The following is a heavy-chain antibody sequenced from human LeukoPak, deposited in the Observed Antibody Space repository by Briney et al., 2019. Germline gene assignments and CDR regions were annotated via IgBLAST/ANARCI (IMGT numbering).Heavy chain of an antibody. CDR1: GFTFSSYS. D-gene: IGHD6-13*01. Sequence: GGSLRLSCGASGFTFSSYSMIWVRQAPGKGLEWVASISETSTYIFYADSLKGRFTISRDNAKNSLYLQMNSLRAEDTAVYYCARAAYSSSWYRDYWGQGSLVTVSS. V-gene: IGHV3-21*01. CDR2: ISETSTYI. J-gene: IGHJ4*02. CDR3: ARAAYSSSWYRDY.